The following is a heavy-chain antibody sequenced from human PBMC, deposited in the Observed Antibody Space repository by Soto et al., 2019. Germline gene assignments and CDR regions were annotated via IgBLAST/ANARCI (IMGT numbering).Heavy chain of an antibody. V-gene: IGHV3-30-3*01. Sequence: QVQLVESGGGVVQPGRSLSLSCAASGFTCSSYAMHWVRQAPGKGLEWVAVISYDGSNKYYADSVKGRFTISRDNSKNTVYLHMNILRAEDSAVYDCARDSIYSSSWYDYWGQGTLGNVSS. CDR2: ISYDGSNK. D-gene: IGHD6-13*01. CDR1: GFTCSSYA. J-gene: IGHJ4*02. CDR3: ARDSIYSSSWYDY.